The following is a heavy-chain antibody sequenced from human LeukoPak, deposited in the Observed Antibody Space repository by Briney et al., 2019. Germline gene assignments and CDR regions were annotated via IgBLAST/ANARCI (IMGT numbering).Heavy chain of an antibody. V-gene: IGHV4-59*12. Sequence: SDTLSLPCTVSGGSLSNYYWSWIHQPPAKGLEGIGYIYYSRSTNYNPSLQHRVTISVDTSKNQFSLNLTSVTAADTDGYDCAGDSEVPGKYCCDGMDVWGQGTTVTVSS. J-gene: IGHJ6*02. CDR2: IYYSRST. CDR1: GGSLSNYY. D-gene: IGHD2-2*01. CDR3: AGDSEVPGKYCCDGMDV.